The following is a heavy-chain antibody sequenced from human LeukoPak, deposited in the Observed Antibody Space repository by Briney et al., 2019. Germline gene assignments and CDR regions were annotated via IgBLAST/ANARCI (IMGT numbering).Heavy chain of an antibody. J-gene: IGHJ6*03. CDR2: ISGSGGST. Sequence: GGSLRLSCAASGFNFSSYAMSGVRLAPGRGLEWVSYISGSGGSTYYADSVKGRFTISRDNSKNTLYLQMNSLRAEDTAVYYCAKAIRTSCYGCNMDVWGKGTTVTVSS. CDR3: AKAIRTSCYGCNMDV. D-gene: IGHD2-2*01. V-gene: IGHV3-23*01. CDR1: GFNFSSYA.